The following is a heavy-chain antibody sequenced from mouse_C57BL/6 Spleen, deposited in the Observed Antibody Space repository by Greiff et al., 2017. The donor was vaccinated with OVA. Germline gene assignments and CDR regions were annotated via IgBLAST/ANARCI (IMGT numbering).Heavy chain of an antibody. D-gene: IGHD1-1*01. J-gene: IGHJ4*01. Sequence: QVQLQQPGTELVKPGASVKLSCKASGYTFTSYWMHWVKQRPGQGLEWIGNINPSNGGTNYNEKFKSKATLTVDKSSSTAYMQISSLTSEDSAVYYCARGIYYGRRYYYAMDYWGQGTSVTVSS. CDR3: ARGIYYGRRYYYAMDY. CDR2: INPSNGGT. CDR1: GYTFTSYW. V-gene: IGHV1-53*01.